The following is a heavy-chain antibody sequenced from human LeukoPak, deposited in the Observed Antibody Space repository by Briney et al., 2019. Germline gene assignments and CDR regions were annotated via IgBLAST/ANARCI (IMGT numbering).Heavy chain of an antibody. V-gene: IGHV3-7*05. D-gene: IGHD4-17*01. CDR2: IKEDGSEK. J-gene: IGHJ4*02. CDR1: GFTFSRYW. Sequence: GGSLRLSCAASGFTFSRYWMTWVRQAPGKGLEWVANIKEDGSEKNYVDSVKGRFTISRDNAKNSVFLQMNSLRAEDTAVYYCARGTRYGDNDYWGQGTLVTVSS. CDR3: ARGTRYGDNDY.